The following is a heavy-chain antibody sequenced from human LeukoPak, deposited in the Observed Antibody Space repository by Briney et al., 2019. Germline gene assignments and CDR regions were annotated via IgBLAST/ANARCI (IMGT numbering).Heavy chain of an antibody. CDR1: GFTFSSYG. CDR3: AKDRGRYEIDY. Sequence: GGSLRLSCAASGFTFSSYGMHWVRQASGKGLEWVAVISYDGSNKYYADSVKGRFTISRDNSKNTLYLQMNSLRAEDTAVYYCAKDRGRYEIDYWGQGTLVTVSS. D-gene: IGHD5-12*01. V-gene: IGHV3-30*18. J-gene: IGHJ4*02. CDR2: ISYDGSNK.